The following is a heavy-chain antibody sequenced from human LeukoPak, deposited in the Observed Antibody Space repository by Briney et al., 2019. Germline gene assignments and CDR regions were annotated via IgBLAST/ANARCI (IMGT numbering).Heavy chain of an antibody. D-gene: IGHD3-22*01. Sequence: SVKVSCKASGGTFSSYAISWVRQAPGQGLEWMGRIIPILGIANYAQKFQGRVTITADKSTSTAYMELSSLRSEDTAVYYCSADSSGAYYFDYWGQGSLVTVSS. CDR1: GGTFSSYA. J-gene: IGHJ4*02. CDR3: SADSSGAYYFDY. V-gene: IGHV1-69*04. CDR2: IIPILGIA.